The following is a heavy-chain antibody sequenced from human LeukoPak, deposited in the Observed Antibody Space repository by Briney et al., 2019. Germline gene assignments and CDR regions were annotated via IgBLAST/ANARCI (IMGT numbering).Heavy chain of an antibody. CDR1: GDSVSSNSAA. CDR2: TYFYRSKWYN. D-gene: IGHD4-11*01. Sequence: SQTLSLTCGISGDSVSSNSAAWNWIRQSPSRGLEWLGRTYFYRSKWYNDYAVSVKSRMTINPDTSKNQFSLQLNSVTPEDTAVYYCVRDFSWGQYDFWGQGTQVTVSS. CDR3: VRDFSWGQYDF. J-gene: IGHJ4*02. V-gene: IGHV6-1*01.